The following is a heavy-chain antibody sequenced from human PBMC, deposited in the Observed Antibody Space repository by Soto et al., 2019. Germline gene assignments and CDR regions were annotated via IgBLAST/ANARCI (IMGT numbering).Heavy chain of an antibody. CDR2: IYYSGST. Sequence: PSETLSLTCTVSGGSISTYYWSWIRQPPGKGLEWIGSIYYSGSTYYNPSLKSRVTISVDTSRIHFSLKLISVTAADTAVYYCARQSYDSSDYFDYWGQGTLVTVSS. J-gene: IGHJ4*02. CDR3: ARQSYDSSDYFDY. D-gene: IGHD3-22*01. V-gene: IGHV4-59*05. CDR1: GGSISTYY.